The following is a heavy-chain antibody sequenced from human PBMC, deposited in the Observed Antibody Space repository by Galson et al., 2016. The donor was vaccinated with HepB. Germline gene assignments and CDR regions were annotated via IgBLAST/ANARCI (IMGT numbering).Heavy chain of an antibody. V-gene: IGHV1-3*01. CDR2: INADNGNT. CDR3: ARADSGSYYSSVDY. J-gene: IGHJ4*02. CDR1: GYTFTSYA. Sequence: SVKVSCKASGYTFTSYALHWVRQAPGQRLEWMGWINADNGNTKYSQKFQGRVTITRDTSASTAYMELSSLRSEDTAVYYCARADSGSYYSSVDYWGQGTLVTVSS. D-gene: IGHD1-26*01.